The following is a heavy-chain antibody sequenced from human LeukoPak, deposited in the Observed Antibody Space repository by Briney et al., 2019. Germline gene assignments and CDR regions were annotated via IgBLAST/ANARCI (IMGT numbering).Heavy chain of an antibody. CDR2: IYPGDSDT. Sequence: GESLKISCKCSGYSFTSYWIGWVRQMPGKGLEWMGIIYPGDSDTRYSPTFQGQVTISADKSISTAYLQWSSLKASDTAMYYCAKIYRQYCSRSSCYALDYWGQGTQVTVSS. V-gene: IGHV5-51*01. CDR3: AKIYRQYCSRSSCYALDY. CDR1: GYSFTSYW. J-gene: IGHJ4*02. D-gene: IGHD2-2*01.